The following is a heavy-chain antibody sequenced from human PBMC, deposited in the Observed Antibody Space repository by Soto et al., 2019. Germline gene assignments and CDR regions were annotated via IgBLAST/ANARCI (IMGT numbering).Heavy chain of an antibody. J-gene: IGHJ6*02. CDR2: IIPIFGTA. V-gene: IGHV1-69*01. CDR3: ARIWAVRGVIYYYYGMDV. Sequence: WALQDPEQGLEWMGGIIPIFGTANCAQKFQGRVTITAHESTSTAYMELSSLRSEDTAVYYCARIWAVRGVIYYYYGMDVWGQGTTVTVSS. D-gene: IGHD3-10*01.